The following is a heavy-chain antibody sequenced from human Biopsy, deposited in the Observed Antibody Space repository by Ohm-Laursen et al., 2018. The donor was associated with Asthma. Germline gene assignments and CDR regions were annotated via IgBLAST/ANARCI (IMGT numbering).Heavy chain of an antibody. J-gene: IGHJ5*02. V-gene: IGHV1-2*06. CDR2: INPNSGAT. CDR1: GYPFIGYH. CDR3: ARGQKSAGDRWFDP. Sequence: ASVKVSCKASGYPFIGYHIHWMRQAPGQGLEWMGRINPNSGATNYAQKFQGRVTMARDTSISTAYMEVSRLRSDDTAVYYCARGQKSAGDRWFDPWGQGTLVTVSS. D-gene: IGHD6-13*01.